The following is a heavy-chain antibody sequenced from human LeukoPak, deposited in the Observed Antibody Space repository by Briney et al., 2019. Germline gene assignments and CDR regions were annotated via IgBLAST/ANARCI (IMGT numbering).Heavy chain of an antibody. V-gene: IGHV3-23*01. CDR1: GFTFSSYA. D-gene: IGHD3-16*01. CDR2: VSGSGGST. J-gene: IGHJ4*02. Sequence: GGSLRLSCAASGFTFSSYAMSWVRQAPGKGLEWVSAVSGSGGSTYYADSVKGRFTASRDNSKNTLYLQMNSLRAEDTAVYYCAKVPMITFGGVTHFDYWGQGTLVTVSS. CDR3: AKVPMITFGGVTHFDY.